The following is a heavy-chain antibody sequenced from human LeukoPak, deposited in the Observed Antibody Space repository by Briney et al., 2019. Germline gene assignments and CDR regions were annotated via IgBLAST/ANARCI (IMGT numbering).Heavy chain of an antibody. CDR3: ARGGEDIVVVVAATNAFDI. CDR2: IYYSGST. J-gene: IGHJ3*02. V-gene: IGHV4-31*03. Sequence: PSETLSLTCTVSGGSISSGGYYWSWIRQHPGTGLEWIGYIYYSGSTYYNPSLKSRVTISVDTSKNQFSLKLSSVTAADTAVYYCARGGEDIVVVVAATNAFDIWGQGTMVTVSS. D-gene: IGHD2-15*01. CDR1: GGSISSGGYY.